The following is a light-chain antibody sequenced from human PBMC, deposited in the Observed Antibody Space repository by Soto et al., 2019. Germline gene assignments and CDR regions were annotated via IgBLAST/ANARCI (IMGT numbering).Light chain of an antibody. CDR3: QSYDSSKEV. CDR2: EDN. CDR1: SGSIASNY. Sequence: NFMLTQPHSVSESPGKTVTISCTRSSGSIASNYVQWYQQRPGSAPTTVIYEDNQRPSGVPARFSGSIDSSSNSASLTISGLKTEDEADYFCQSYDSSKEVFGGGTKVTVL. V-gene: IGLV6-57*03. J-gene: IGLJ3*02.